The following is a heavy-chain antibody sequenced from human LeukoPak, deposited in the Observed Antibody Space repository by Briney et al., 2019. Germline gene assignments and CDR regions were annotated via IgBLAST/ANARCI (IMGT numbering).Heavy chain of an antibody. CDR3: ARHLLPLDAFSFGSGTSPYYFDY. Sequence: PGESLKISCKGSGYSFTSYWIGWVRQMPGKGLEWMGIIYPGDSDTRYSPSFQGQVTISADKSISTAYLQWSSLKASDTAMYYCARHLLPLDAFSFGSGTSPYYFDYWGQGTLVTVSS. CDR2: IYPGDSDT. CDR1: GYSFTSYW. J-gene: IGHJ4*02. D-gene: IGHD3-10*01. V-gene: IGHV5-51*01.